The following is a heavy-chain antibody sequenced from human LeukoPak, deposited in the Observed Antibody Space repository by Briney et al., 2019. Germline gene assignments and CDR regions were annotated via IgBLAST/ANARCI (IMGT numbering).Heavy chain of an antibody. CDR1: GGTFISYA. V-gene: IGHV1-69*13. CDR3: ARASPDQYYYYYGMDV. CDR2: IIPIFGTA. Sequence: ASVKVSCKASGGTFISYAISWVRQAPGQGLEWMGGIIPIFGTANYAQKFQGRVTITADESTSTAYMELSSLRSEDTAVYCCARASPDQYYYYYGMDVWGQGTTVTVSS. J-gene: IGHJ6*02.